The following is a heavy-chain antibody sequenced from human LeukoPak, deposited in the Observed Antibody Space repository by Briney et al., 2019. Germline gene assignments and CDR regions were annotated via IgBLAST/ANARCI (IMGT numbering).Heavy chain of an antibody. CDR3: ARGSSRGGNSRAFDI. Sequence: SETLSLTCTVSGGSISTGDYYWGWIRQPPGKGLEWIGYIYYSGSTYYNPSLKSRVTISVDTSKNQFSLKLSSVTAADTAVYYCARGSSRGGNSRAFDIWGQGTMVTVSS. J-gene: IGHJ3*02. CDR2: IYYSGST. D-gene: IGHD4-23*01. CDR1: GGSISTGDYY. V-gene: IGHV4-30-4*08.